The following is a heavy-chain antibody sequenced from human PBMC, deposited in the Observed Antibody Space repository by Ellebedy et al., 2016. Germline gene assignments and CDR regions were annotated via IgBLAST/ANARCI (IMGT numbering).Heavy chain of an antibody. J-gene: IGHJ3*02. V-gene: IGHV1-18*01. CDR2: ISAYNGNT. CDR3: ARESDDSSGYSAFDI. Sequence: ASVKVSCXASGYTFTSYGISWVRQAPGQGLEWMGWISAYNGNTNYAQKLQGRVTMTTDTSTSTAYMELRSLRSDDTAVYYCARESDDSSGYSAFDIWGQGTMVTVSS. CDR1: GYTFTSYG. D-gene: IGHD3-22*01.